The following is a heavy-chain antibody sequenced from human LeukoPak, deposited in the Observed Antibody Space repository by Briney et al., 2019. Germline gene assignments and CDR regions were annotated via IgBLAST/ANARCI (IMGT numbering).Heavy chain of an antibody. CDR3: ARPATVWNSGYDSGPGYDY. J-gene: IGHJ4*02. CDR2: IYYSGST. CDR1: GGSISSSSYY. D-gene: IGHD5-12*01. Sequence: PSETLSLTCTVSGGSISSSSYYWGWIRQPPGKGLEWIGSIYYSGSTYYNPSLKSRVTISVDTSKNQFSLKLSSVTAADTAVYYCARPATVWNSGYDSGPGYDYWGQGTLVTVSS. V-gene: IGHV4-39*01.